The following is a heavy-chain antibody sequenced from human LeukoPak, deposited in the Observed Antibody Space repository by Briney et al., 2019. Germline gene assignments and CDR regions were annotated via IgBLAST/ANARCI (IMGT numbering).Heavy chain of an antibody. CDR2: INHSGST. CDR1: GGSFSGYY. V-gene: IGHV4-34*01. Sequence: SETLSLTCAVYGGSFSGYYWSWIRQPPGKGLEWIGEINHSGSTNFNPSLKSRVTMSVDTSKNQFSLKLSSVTAADTAVYYCARGQIQSGAFDIWGQGTMVTVSS. CDR3: ARGQIQSGAFDI. D-gene: IGHD4-11*01. J-gene: IGHJ3*02.